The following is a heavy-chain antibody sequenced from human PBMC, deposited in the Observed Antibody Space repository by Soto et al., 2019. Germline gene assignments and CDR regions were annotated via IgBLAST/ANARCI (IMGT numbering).Heavy chain of an antibody. CDR3: SRYPPFGGIAVARGGDY. Sequence: QVQLVESGGGVVQPGRSLRLSCAASGFTFSSYGMHWVRQAPGKGLEWVAVIWYYGSNKYYADSVKGRFTISRDNSKNALYLQMNSLSDEDTAVYYCSRYPPFGGIAVARGGDYWGQGTLVTVSS. CDR1: GFTFSSYG. D-gene: IGHD6-19*01. J-gene: IGHJ4*02. V-gene: IGHV3-33*01. CDR2: IWYYGSNK.